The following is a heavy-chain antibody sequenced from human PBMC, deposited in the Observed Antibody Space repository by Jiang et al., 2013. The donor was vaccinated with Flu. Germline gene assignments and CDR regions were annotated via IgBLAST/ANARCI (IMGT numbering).Heavy chain of an antibody. J-gene: IGHJ4*02. Sequence: VQLLESGGGLVQPGGSLRLSCAASGFTFSSYAMSWVRQAPGKGLEWVSTISGRGDSTYYADSVKGRFTISRDNSKNTLYLQMSRLRAEDTAVYDCAKDWGSYGSGSYNYFDYWGQGTLVTVSS. CDR1: GFTFSSYA. CDR3: AKDWGSYGSGSYNYFDY. V-gene: IGHV3-23*01. CDR2: ISGRGDST. D-gene: IGHD3-10*01.